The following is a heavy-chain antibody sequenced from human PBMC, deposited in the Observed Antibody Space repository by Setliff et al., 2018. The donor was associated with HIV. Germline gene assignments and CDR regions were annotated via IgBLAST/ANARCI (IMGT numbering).Heavy chain of an antibody. V-gene: IGHV4-31*03. Sequence: SETLSLTCTVSGGSFSSGGYYWSWIRQHPGKGLEWIGYIYYSGSTYNNPSLRSRVTISVDTSKNHFSLKLSSVTAADTAVYYCARVPRQLLKGAAAYFDYWGQGTLVTVSS. D-gene: IGHD5-18*01. CDR3: ARVPRQLLKGAAAYFDY. J-gene: IGHJ4*02. CDR1: GGSFSSGGYY. CDR2: IYYSGST.